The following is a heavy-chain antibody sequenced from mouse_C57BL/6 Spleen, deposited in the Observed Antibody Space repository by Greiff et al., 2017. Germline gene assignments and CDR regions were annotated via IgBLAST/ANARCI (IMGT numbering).Heavy chain of an antibody. D-gene: IGHD1-2*01. CDR1: GFTFSDYG. Sequence: EVMLVESGGGLVKPGGSLKLSCAASGFTFSDYGMNWVRQAPEKGLEWVAYISSGSSTIYYADTVKGRLTISRDNAKNTLFLQMTSLRSEDTAMYYCARPGDEDYYAMDYWGQGTSVTVSS. CDR2: ISSGSSTI. J-gene: IGHJ4*01. CDR3: ARPGDEDYYAMDY. V-gene: IGHV5-17*01.